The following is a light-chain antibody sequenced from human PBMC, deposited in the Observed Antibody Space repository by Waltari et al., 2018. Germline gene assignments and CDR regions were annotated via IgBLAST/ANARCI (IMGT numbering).Light chain of an antibody. V-gene: IGKV1-5*03. CDR2: KAS. CDR3: QQYNSPWT. J-gene: IGKJ1*01. CDR1: QRISSW. Sequence: DIQMTQSPSTLSASVGDRVTITCRASQRISSWLAWYQQKPGKAPKLLIYKASSLESGVPSRFSGSGSGTEFTLTISSLQPDDFATYYCQQYNSPWTFGQGTKVEIK.